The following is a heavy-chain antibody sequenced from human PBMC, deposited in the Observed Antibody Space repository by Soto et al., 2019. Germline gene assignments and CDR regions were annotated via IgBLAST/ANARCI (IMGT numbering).Heavy chain of an antibody. J-gene: IGHJ6*02. CDR2: ISYDGSNK. CDR1: GFTFSSYG. Sequence: GGSLRLSCASSGFTFSSYGMHWVRQAPGKGLEWVAVISYDGSNKYYADSVKGRFTISRDNSKNTLYLQMNSLRAEGTAVYYCAKDQSTHDCSSTSCYHYYYYGMDVWGQGTTVTVSS. CDR3: AKDQSTHDCSSTSCYHYYYYGMDV. D-gene: IGHD2-2*01. V-gene: IGHV3-30*18.